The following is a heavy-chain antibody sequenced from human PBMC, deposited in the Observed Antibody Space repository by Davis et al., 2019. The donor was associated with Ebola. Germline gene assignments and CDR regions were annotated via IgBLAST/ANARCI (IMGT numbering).Heavy chain of an antibody. V-gene: IGHV3-7*03. J-gene: IGHJ4*02. CDR1: GFTFSSYW. CDR2: IKQDGSEK. D-gene: IGHD3-22*01. Sequence: PGGSLRLSCAVSGFTFSSYWMSWVRQAPGKGLEWVANIKQDGSEKYYVDSVKGRFTISRDNAKNSLYLQMNSLRAEDTAVYYCARAVISSYWDQGTLVTVSS. CDR3: ARAVISSY.